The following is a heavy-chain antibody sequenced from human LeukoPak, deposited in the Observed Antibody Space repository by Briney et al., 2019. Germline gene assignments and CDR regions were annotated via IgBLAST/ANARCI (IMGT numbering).Heavy chain of an antibody. Sequence: PGRSLRLSCAASGFTFSSYGMHWVRQAPGKGLEWVAVIWYDGSNKYYADSVKGRFTISRDNSKNTLYLQMNSLRAEDTAVYCCAKDIAAAAGPLHYYGMDVWGQGTTVTVSS. CDR2: IWYDGSNK. CDR1: GFTFSSYG. D-gene: IGHD6-13*01. CDR3: AKDIAAAAGPLHYYGMDV. V-gene: IGHV3-33*06. J-gene: IGHJ6*02.